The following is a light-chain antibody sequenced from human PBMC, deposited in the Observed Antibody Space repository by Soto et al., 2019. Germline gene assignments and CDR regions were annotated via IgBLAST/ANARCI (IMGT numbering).Light chain of an antibody. J-gene: IGKJ1*01. CDR1: QDISDY. Sequence: DIQLTQSPSFLSASVGDRVTITCRASQDISDYLAWYQQRPGKAPKLLIYKASTLKSGVPSRFSGSGSGTEFILTITSLQPEDFATYYCQQSGDTPPWTFGQGTKVDIK. CDR2: KAS. V-gene: IGKV1-9*01. CDR3: QQSGDTPPWT.